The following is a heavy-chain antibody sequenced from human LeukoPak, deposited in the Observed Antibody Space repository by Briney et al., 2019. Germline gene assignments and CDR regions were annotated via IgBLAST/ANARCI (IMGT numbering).Heavy chain of an antibody. CDR3: ARDSRISGSGSYYGY. D-gene: IGHD3-10*01. J-gene: IGHJ4*02. Sequence: ASVKVSCKASGYTFTGYYMHWVRQAPGQGLEWMGWINPNSGGTNYAQKFQGRVTMTRDTSISTAYMELSRLRSDDTAAYYCARDSRISGSGSYYGYWGQGTLVTVSS. CDR2: INPNSGGT. V-gene: IGHV1-2*02. CDR1: GYTFTGYY.